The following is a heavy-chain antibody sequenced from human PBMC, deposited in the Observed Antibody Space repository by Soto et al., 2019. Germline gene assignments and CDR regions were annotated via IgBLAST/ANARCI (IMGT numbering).Heavy chain of an antibody. Sequence: SETLSLTCTASGCSISSSSYYWGWIRQPPGKGLEWIGSIYYSGSTYYNPSLKSRVTISVDTSKNQFSLKLSSVTAADTAVYYCAMRIVGATISFDYWGQGTLVTVSS. CDR1: GCSISSSSYY. V-gene: IGHV4-39*01. CDR2: IYYSGST. D-gene: IGHD1-26*01. CDR3: AMRIVGATISFDY. J-gene: IGHJ4*02.